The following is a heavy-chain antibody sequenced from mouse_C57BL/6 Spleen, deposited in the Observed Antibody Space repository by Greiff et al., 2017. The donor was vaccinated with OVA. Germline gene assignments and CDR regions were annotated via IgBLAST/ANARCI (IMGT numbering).Heavy chain of an antibody. Sequence: EVKLQESGGDLVKPGGSLKLSCAASGFTFSSYGMSWVRQTPDKRLEWVATISSGGSYTYYPDSVKGRFTISRDNAKNTLYLQMSSLKSEDTAMYYCARRDRGGYFDYWGQGTTLTVSS. D-gene: IGHD2-14*01. J-gene: IGHJ2*01. CDR3: ARRDRGGYFDY. CDR1: GFTFSSYG. V-gene: IGHV5-6*02. CDR2: ISSGGSYT.